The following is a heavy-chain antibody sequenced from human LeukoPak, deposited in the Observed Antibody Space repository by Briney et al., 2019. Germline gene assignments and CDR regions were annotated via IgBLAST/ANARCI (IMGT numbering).Heavy chain of an antibody. CDR1: GGSISTYF. CDR3: ARGGYRSYYYVDV. CDR2: MYYTGSS. V-gene: IGHV4-59*01. D-gene: IGHD3-16*02. J-gene: IGHJ6*03. Sequence: SETLSLTCSVSGGSISTYFWTWIRQAPGKGLEWIGYMYYTGSSNYNPSLESRVAISIDTSKNQLSLKLTSVTPADTAVYYCARGGYRSYYYVDVWGKGTTVIVSS.